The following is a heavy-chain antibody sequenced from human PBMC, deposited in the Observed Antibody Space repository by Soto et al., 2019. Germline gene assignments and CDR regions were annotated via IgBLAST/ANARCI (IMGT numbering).Heavy chain of an antibody. CDR1: GVTFSYYG. J-gene: IGHJ4*02. Sequence: QVQLVESGGGVVQPGRSLRLSCAASGVTFSYYGMHWVRQAPGKGLEWVAVIWYDGSNKYYAESVKGRFTISRDNSKNTLYLQMNSLRAEDTAVYYCARDLEGPFDYWGQGTLVTVSS. D-gene: IGHD1-1*01. CDR3: ARDLEGPFDY. CDR2: IWYDGSNK. V-gene: IGHV3-33*01.